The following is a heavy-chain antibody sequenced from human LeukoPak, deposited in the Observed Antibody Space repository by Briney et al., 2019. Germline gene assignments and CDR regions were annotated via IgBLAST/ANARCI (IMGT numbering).Heavy chain of an antibody. CDR2: IYYSGST. D-gene: IGHD3-22*01. CDR1: GRSISSYY. J-gene: IGHJ6*02. V-gene: IGHV4-59*01. CDR3: AREGRYYYDGSGYPRYSYYYGMDV. Sequence: SETLPLTCTLSGRSISSYYWSWIRQPPGKGLEWLGYIYYSGSTSYNPSLKSRVTISVDTSKNQFSLKLSSVTAADTAVYYCAREGRYYYDGSGYPRYSYYYGMDVWGQGTTVTVSS.